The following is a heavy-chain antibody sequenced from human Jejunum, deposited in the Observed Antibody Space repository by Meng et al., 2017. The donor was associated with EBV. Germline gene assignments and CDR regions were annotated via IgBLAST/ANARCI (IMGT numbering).Heavy chain of an antibody. V-gene: IGHV3-23*01. J-gene: IGHJ4*02. Sequence: QLMESGGGLVQPGGSLRVSCIASGFTFSSDGMSWVRQAPGKGLEWVSTINGGGGSTFYADSVKGWFTISRDNSKNTLYLQINGLRVEDTAVYYCAKRSPVVQGVVSYYFDYWGQGTLVTVSS. D-gene: IGHD3-10*01. CDR2: INGGGGST. CDR1: GFTFSSDG. CDR3: AKRSPVVQGVVSYYFDY.